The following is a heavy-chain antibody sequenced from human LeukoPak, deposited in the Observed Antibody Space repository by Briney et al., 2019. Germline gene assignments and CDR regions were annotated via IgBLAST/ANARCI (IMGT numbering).Heavy chain of an antibody. J-gene: IGHJ6*02. D-gene: IGHD6-13*01. CDR3: AKIGSIAAAGPPIGYYYGMDV. CDR2: IKQDGSEK. CDR1: GFTFSSYW. V-gene: IGHV3-7*01. Sequence: GGSLRLSCAASGFTFSSYWMSWVRQAPGKGLGWVANIKQDGSEKYYVDSVKGRFTISRDNAKNSLYLQMNSLRAEDTAVYYCAKIGSIAAAGPPIGYYYGMDVWGQGTTVTVSS.